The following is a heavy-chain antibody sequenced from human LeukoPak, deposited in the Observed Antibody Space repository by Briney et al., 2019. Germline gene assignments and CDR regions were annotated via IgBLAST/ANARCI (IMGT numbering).Heavy chain of an antibody. D-gene: IGHD3-10*01. Sequence: SVKVSCKASGGTFISYAISWVRQAPGQGLEWMGRIIPIFGTANYAQKFRGRVTITTDESTSTAYMELSSLRSEDTAVYYCARDLRSGSYYNPSPFDYWGQGTLVTVSS. CDR1: GGTFISYA. J-gene: IGHJ4*02. V-gene: IGHV1-69*05. CDR3: ARDLRSGSYYNPSPFDY. CDR2: IIPIFGTA.